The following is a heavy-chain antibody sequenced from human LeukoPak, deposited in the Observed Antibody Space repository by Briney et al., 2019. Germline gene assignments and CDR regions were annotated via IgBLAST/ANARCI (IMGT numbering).Heavy chain of an antibody. CDR2: IYYSGRT. Sequence: SETLSLTCTVSVVSISSYYWSWIRQPPGKGLEWIGYIYYSGRTNYNPSLKSRVTISVDTSKNQFSLKLSSVTAADTAVYYCARLAYGSGSYYGDNWFDPWGQGTLVTVSS. CDR1: VVSISSYY. D-gene: IGHD3-10*01. CDR3: ARLAYGSGSYYGDNWFDP. V-gene: IGHV4-59*01. J-gene: IGHJ5*02.